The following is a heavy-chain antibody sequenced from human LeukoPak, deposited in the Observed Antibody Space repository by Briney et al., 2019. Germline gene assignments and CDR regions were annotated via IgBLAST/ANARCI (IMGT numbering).Heavy chain of an antibody. V-gene: IGHV3-23*01. CDR1: GFTFSSYA. D-gene: IGHD3-22*01. CDR2: ISGSGGST. CDR3: AREKTASGFFDY. J-gene: IGHJ4*02. Sequence: GGSLRLSCAASGFTFSSYAMSWVRQAPGKGLEWVSAISGSGGSTYYADSVKGRFTISRDNSKNTLYLQMNSLRADDTAVYYCAREKTASGFFDYWGQGTLVTVSS.